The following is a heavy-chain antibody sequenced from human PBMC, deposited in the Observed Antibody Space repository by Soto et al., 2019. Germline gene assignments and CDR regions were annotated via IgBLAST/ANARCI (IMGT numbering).Heavy chain of an antibody. CDR1: GYTFTVYY. V-gene: IGHV1-2*02. J-gene: IGHJ5*02. CDR2: INRNRGGT. D-gene: IGHD3-3*01. Sequence: GASVKVSCKASGYTFTVYYMHWVRQAPGQGLEWMGWINRNRGGTNYAQKFQGRVTMTRDTSISTAYMELRRLRSDDTAVSYCARGGITIFGVVYNWFDPWGQGTLVTVSS. CDR3: ARGGITIFGVVYNWFDP.